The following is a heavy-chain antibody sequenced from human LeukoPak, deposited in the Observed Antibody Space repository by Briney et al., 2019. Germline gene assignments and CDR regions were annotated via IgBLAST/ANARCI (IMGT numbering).Heavy chain of an antibody. J-gene: IGHJ5*02. Sequence: PSQTLSLTCTVSGGSISSGGYYWSWIRQHPGTGPEWIGYIYYSGSTHYNPSLKSRVTISVDTSKNQFSLKLSSVTAADTAVYYCARDMTDWWFDPWGQGTLVTVSS. CDR3: ARDMTDWWFDP. CDR2: IYYSGST. D-gene: IGHD3-9*01. V-gene: IGHV4-31*03. CDR1: GGSISSGGYY.